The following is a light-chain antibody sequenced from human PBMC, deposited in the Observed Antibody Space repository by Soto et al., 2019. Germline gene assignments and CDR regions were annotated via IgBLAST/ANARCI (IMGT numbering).Light chain of an antibody. CDR2: GTT. Sequence: VLTQPPSVSGSPGQRVTISCTGSSSNIGAGYDVHWYQQLPGTAPKLIIYGTTNRPSGVPDRFSGSKSGTSASLAITGLQAEDEADYYCQSYDGTLSGSYVFGIGTKVTVL. CDR3: QSYDGTLSGSYV. V-gene: IGLV1-40*01. CDR1: SSNIGAGYD. J-gene: IGLJ1*01.